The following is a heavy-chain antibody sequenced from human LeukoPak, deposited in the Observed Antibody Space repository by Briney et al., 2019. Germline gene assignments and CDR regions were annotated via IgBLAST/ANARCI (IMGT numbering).Heavy chain of an antibody. CDR2: ISYDGSNK. CDR1: GFTFSSQA. CDR3: ARDPSPDCSSTSCSRYWYFDL. Sequence: GGSLRLSCAASGFTFSSQAMTWVRQAPGKGLEWVAIISYDGSNKYYANSVKGRFTISRDNSKNTLYLQMNSLRVEDTAVFYCARDPSPDCSSTSCSRYWYFDLWGRGTLVTVSS. J-gene: IGHJ2*01. V-gene: IGHV3-30-3*01. D-gene: IGHD2-2*01.